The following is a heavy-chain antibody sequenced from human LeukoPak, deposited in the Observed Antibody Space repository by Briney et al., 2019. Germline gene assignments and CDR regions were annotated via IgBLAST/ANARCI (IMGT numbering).Heavy chain of an antibody. CDR2: VSGSGSTV. CDR3: VRQFAS. CDR1: GFTFSDHI. J-gene: IGHJ4*02. V-gene: IGHV3-48*01. Sequence: GGSLGLSCAASGFTFSDHIMNWVRQLPGKRLEWVAYVSGSGSTVYYADSVKGRFTISRDNGKSSLYLQMNSPRVEDTALYYCVRQFASWGQGTLVTVS.